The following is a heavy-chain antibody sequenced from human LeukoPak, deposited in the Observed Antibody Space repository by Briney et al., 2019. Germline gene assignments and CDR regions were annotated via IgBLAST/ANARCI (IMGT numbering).Heavy chain of an antibody. Sequence: GGSLRLSCAASGFTFSSCAMSWVRQAPGKGLEWVSSISASGGSTYYADSVKGRFTISRDNSKNTLYLQLNSLRAEDTALYYCAKSCASMVDSPFDIWGQGTKVTVSS. CDR3: AKSCASMVDSPFDI. CDR1: GFTFSSCA. J-gene: IGHJ3*02. CDR2: ISASGGST. D-gene: IGHD4/OR15-4a*01. V-gene: IGHV3-23*01.